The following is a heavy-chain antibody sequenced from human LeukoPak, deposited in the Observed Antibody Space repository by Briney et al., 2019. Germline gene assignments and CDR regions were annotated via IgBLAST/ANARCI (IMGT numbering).Heavy chain of an antibody. CDR2: INPNSGGT. V-gene: IGHV1-2*02. J-gene: IGHJ3*02. D-gene: IGHD6-13*01. Sequence: GASVKVSCKASGYSFTTYYMHWVRQAPGQGLEWMGWINPNSGGTNYAQKFQGRVTMTRDTSISTAYMELSRLRSDDTAVYYCARGKYSSSWYGENAFDIWGQGTMVTVSS. CDR1: GYSFTTYY. CDR3: ARGKYSSSWYGENAFDI.